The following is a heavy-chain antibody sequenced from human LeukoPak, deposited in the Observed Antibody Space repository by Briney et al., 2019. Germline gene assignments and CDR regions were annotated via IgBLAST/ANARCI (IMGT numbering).Heavy chain of an antibody. D-gene: IGHD1-7*01. J-gene: IGHJ6*03. V-gene: IGHV1-18*01. CDR1: GYTFTSYG. Sequence: GASVKVSCKASGYTFTSYGISWVRQAPGQGLEWIGWISAYNGNTNYAQKLQGRVTMTTDTSTSTAYMELRSLRSDDTAVYYCARMAGTPPLNYYYYMDVWGKGTTVTVSS. CDR2: ISAYNGNT. CDR3: ARMAGTPPLNYYYYMDV.